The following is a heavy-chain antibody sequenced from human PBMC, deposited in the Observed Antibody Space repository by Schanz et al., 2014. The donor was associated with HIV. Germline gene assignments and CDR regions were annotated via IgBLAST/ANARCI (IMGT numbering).Heavy chain of an antibody. V-gene: IGHV3-23*04. CDR2: ISGSGGST. CDR1: GFTFSTYV. CDR3: AKPEYDSRGNSQSHFDS. Sequence: VQLVESGGGVVQPGRSLRLSCAASGFTFSTYVMHWVRQAPGKGLEWVSAISGSGGSTYYADSVKGRFTISRDNSKNTLYLQMTTLRTEDTAVYYCAKPEYDSRGNSQSHFDSWGQGALVTVSS. D-gene: IGHD3-22*01. J-gene: IGHJ4*02.